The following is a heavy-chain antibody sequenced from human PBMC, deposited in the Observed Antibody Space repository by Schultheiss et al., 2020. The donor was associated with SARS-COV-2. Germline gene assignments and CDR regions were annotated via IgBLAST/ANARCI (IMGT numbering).Heavy chain of an antibody. CDR1: GFTFSSYG. V-gene: IGHV3-23*01. D-gene: IGHD3-3*01. J-gene: IGHJ3*02. CDR2: ISGSGGST. CDR3: AKDGRITIFGWGTEDAFDI. Sequence: GESLKISCAASGFTFSSYGMHWVRQAPGKGLEWVSAISGSGGSTYYADSVKGRFTISRDNSKNTLYLQMNSLRAEDTAVYYCAKDGRITIFGWGTEDAFDIWGQGTMVTVSS.